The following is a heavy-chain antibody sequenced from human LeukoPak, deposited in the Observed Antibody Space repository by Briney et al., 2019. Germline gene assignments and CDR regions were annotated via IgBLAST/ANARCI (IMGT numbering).Heavy chain of an antibody. D-gene: IGHD1-1*01. CDR2: IYTSGST. CDR3: ARAPPYSGTSDY. J-gene: IGHJ4*01. V-gene: IGHV4-61*02. Sequence: SQTLSLTCTVSGGSISSGSYYWSWIRQPAGKGLEWIGRIYTSGSTNYNPSLKSRVTISVDTSKNQFSLKLSSVTAADTAVYYCARAPPYSGTSDYWGQGTLVTVSS. CDR1: GGSISSGSYY.